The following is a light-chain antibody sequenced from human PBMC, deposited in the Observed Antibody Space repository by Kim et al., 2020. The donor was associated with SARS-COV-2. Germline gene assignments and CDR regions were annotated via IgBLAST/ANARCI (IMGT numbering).Light chain of an antibody. Sequence: DIQMTQSPSSLSASVGDRVTITCRASQSISSYLNWYQQKPGKAPKLLIYAASSLRSGVPSRFSGSGSGTDFTLTISSLQPEDFATYYCQQSYSTPRLTFGGGTEVDIK. CDR1: QSISSY. CDR3: QQSYSTPRLT. CDR2: AAS. V-gene: IGKV1-39*01. J-gene: IGKJ4*01.